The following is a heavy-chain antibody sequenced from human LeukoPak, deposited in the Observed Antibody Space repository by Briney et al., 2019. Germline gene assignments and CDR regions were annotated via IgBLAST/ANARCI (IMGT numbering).Heavy chain of an antibody. CDR1: GYTFTSYY. J-gene: IGHJ6*02. CDR2: INPSGGST. V-gene: IGHV1-46*01. Sequence: ASVKVSCKASGYTFTSYYMHWVRQAPGQGLEWMGIINPSGGSTSYAQKFQGRVTMTRDTSMSTVYMELSSLRSEDTAVYYCARDSPPEDIVLMAEGNYYYYYYGMDVWGQGTTVAVSS. CDR3: ARDSPPEDIVLMAEGNYYYYYYGMDV. D-gene: IGHD2-8*01.